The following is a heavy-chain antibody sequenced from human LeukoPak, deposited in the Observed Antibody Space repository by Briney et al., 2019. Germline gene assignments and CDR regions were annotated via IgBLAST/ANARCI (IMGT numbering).Heavy chain of an antibody. Sequence: GGSLRLSCAASGFTFSTYCMHWVRQAPGKGPMWVSRICPDGTVTNYADSVKARFIISRDNARNTVYLQMNSLRVEDTAVYYCVRDFRSADYWGQGTLVTVSS. CDR2: ICPDGTVT. V-gene: IGHV3-74*01. CDR3: VRDFRSADY. CDR1: GFTFSTYC. J-gene: IGHJ4*02.